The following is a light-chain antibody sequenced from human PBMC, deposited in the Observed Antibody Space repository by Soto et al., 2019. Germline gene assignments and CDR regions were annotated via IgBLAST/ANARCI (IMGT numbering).Light chain of an antibody. V-gene: IGKV3-11*01. CDR3: QQRANWPTST. J-gene: IGKJ5*01. CDR1: QSVNSF. CDR2: DAS. Sequence: ESVLTQSPATLSLSPGERATLSCRASQSVNSFLASYQQRPGQAPRLLIHDASSRATGIPARFSGSGSGTEFTLTSSSLEAEDFAVYYCQQRANWPTSTFGRGTRLEIK.